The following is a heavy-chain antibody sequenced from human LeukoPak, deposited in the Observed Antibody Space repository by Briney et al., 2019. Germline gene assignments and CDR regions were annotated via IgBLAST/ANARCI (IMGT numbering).Heavy chain of an antibody. CDR3: ARDRSSGWGRDYFDY. D-gene: IGHD6-19*01. J-gene: IGHJ4*02. CDR2: INPNSGGT. CDR1: GYTFTGYY. Sequence: GASVKVSCKASGYTFTGYYMHWVRQAPGQGLEWMGWINPNSGGTNYAQKFQGRVTMTRDTSISTAYMELSRLRSDDTAVYYCARDRSSGWGRDYFDYWGQGTLVTVSS. V-gene: IGHV1-2*02.